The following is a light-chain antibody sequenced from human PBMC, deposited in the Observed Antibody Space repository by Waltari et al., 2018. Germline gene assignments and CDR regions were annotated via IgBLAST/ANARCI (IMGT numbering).Light chain of an antibody. Sequence: LVLTQSPSASASLGASVKLTCTLSSGYSSNVIAWLQQQPGKGPRYLMKVNSDGSHRKGDDIPDRFSASNSGTEYYLTIASLQSEDEADYYCQTEGHGTWVFGGGTKLTVL. V-gene: IGLV4-69*01. CDR3: QTEGHGTWV. J-gene: IGLJ3*02. CDR1: SGYSSNV. CDR2: VNSDGSH.